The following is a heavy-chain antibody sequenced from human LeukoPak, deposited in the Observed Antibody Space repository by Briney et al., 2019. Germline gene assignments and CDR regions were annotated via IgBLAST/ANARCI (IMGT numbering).Heavy chain of an antibody. V-gene: IGHV4-39*07. Sequence: SETLSLACTASGGSISSSSYYWGWIRQPPGKGLEWIGSIYYSGSTYYNVSLKSRVTISVDTSKNQFSLKLSSVTAADTAVYYCTRVGRPSSNHYMDVWGKGTTVTVSS. J-gene: IGHJ6*03. CDR3: TRVGRPSSNHYMDV. CDR1: GGSISSSSYY. CDR2: IYYSGST. D-gene: IGHD4-11*01.